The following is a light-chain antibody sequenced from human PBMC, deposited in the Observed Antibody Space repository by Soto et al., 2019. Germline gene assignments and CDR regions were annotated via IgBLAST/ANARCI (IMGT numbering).Light chain of an antibody. CDR2: GAS. Sequence: EIVMTQSPATVSVSPGERDTISCRASQSMNSNHLAWYQQKPGQAPRVLIYGASNRATGIPDRFSGSGSGTEFTLTISGLQSEDFAVYYCQQYDDWPLTFGGGTKWIS. V-gene: IGKV3D-15*01. J-gene: IGKJ4*01. CDR1: QSMNSN. CDR3: QQYDDWPLT.